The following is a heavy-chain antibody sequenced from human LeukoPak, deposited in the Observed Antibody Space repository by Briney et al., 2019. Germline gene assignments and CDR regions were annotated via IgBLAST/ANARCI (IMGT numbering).Heavy chain of an antibody. V-gene: IGHV3-15*01. CDR2: IKSDGGTT. CDR1: GFTFNNAW. D-gene: IGHD4-17*01. J-gene: IGHJ4*02. CDR3: TTDLGDYGDYVRC. Sequence: GGSLRLSCVASGFTFNNAWMSWVRQAPGKGLEWIGRIKSDGGTTDYAAPVKGRFTTSRDDSKNTLYLQMNSLKAEDTAVYYCTTDLGDYGDYVRCWGQGTLVTVSS.